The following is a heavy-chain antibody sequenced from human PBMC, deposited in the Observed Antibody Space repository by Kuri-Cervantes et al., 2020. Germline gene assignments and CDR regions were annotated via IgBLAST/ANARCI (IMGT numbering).Heavy chain of an antibody. CDR3: AMRRIFEGY. CDR1: GFTLTAYY. D-gene: IGHD3-3*02. V-gene: IGHV1-2*02. CDR2: IKPNSGGA. J-gene: IGHJ4*02. Sequence: ASVKVSCKASGFTLTAYYMYWVRQAPGQGLEWMGGIKPNSGGADYAQKFQGRVTMTRDTSISTAYMELSSLRSDDTAVYYCAMRRIFEGYWGQGTLVTVSS.